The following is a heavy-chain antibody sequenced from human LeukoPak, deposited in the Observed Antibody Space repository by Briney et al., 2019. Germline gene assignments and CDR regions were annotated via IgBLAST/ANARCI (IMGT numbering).Heavy chain of an antibody. CDR2: ISYDGGD. CDR1: GFTFSSYA. CDR3: AKGSTWATKYFDC. J-gene: IGHJ4*02. V-gene: IGHV3-30-3*01. Sequence: PGGSLRLSCAASGFTFSSYAMHWVRQAPGKGLEWVAVISYDGGDYYADSMKGRFTISRDNSKNTLYLQMNSLGADDTAVYYCAKGSTWATKYFDCWGQGTLVTVSS. D-gene: IGHD2-8*01.